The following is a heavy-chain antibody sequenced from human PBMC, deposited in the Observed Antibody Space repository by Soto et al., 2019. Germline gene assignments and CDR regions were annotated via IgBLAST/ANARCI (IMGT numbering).Heavy chain of an antibody. CDR1: GFTFSSYA. J-gene: IGHJ5*02. CDR3: ARDERGYSSYEGAVDWFDP. Sequence: QVQLVESGGGVVQPGRSLRLSCAASGFTFSSYAMHWVRQAPGKGLEWVAVISYDGSNKYYADSVKGRFTISRDNSKNTLYLQMNSLRAEDTAVYYCARDERGYSSYEGAVDWFDPWGQGTLVTVSS. V-gene: IGHV3-30-3*01. D-gene: IGHD5-12*01. CDR2: ISYDGSNK.